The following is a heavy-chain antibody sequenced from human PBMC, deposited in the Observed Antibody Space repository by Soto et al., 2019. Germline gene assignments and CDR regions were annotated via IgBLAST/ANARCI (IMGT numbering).Heavy chain of an antibody. D-gene: IGHD6-19*01. CDR3: ARDMYSSGVPHAFDI. CDR1: GGSISSYY. V-gene: IGHV4-59*01. CDR2: IYYRGST. Sequence: SETLSLTCIVSGGSISSYYWSWIRQPPGKGLEWIGYIYYRGSTSYNPSLKSRVTISVDTSKNQFSLKLTSVNAADTAVYYCARDMYSSGVPHAFDIWGQGTMVTVSS. J-gene: IGHJ3*02.